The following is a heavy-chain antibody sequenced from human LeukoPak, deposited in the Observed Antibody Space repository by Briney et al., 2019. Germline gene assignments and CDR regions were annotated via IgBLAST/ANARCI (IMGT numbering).Heavy chain of an antibody. CDR1: GYSFTSYW. J-gene: IGHJ4*02. D-gene: IGHD2-15*01. CDR3: ARRHCSGGSCYWSHFDY. CDR2: IHPGDSDT. V-gene: IGHV5-51*01. Sequence: LGEPLKISCKGSGYSFTSYWIGWVRQMPGKGLGWMGIIHPGDSDTRYSPSFQGQVTISADKSISTAYLQWSSLKASDTAMYYCARRHCSGGSCYWSHFDYWGQGTLVTVSS.